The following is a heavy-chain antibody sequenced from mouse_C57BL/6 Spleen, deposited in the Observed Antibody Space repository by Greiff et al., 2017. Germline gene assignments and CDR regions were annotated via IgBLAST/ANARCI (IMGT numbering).Heavy chain of an antibody. D-gene: IGHD1-1*01. V-gene: IGHV1-50*01. Sequence: VQLQQPGAELVKPGASVKLSCKASGYTFTSYWMQWVKQRPGQGLEWIGEIDPSDGYTNYNQKFKGKATLTVDTSSSTAYMQLSSLTSEDSAVYSCAGQGSRGGYYFDYWGQGTTLTVSS. CDR1: GYTFTSYW. J-gene: IGHJ2*01. CDR3: AGQGSRGGYYFDY. CDR2: IDPSDGYT.